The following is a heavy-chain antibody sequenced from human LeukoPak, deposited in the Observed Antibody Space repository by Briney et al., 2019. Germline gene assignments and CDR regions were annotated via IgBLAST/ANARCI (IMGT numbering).Heavy chain of an antibody. J-gene: IGHJ3*02. CDR1: GFTFSSYA. Sequence: GGSLRLSCAASGFTFSSYALSWVRQAPGKGLEWVSCTSGSGGTTYYADSVKGRFTISRDNSKNTLYLQMNSLRAEDTAVYYCAKGRDYGGLRSAFDIWGQGTMVTVSS. D-gene: IGHD4-23*01. CDR2: TSGSGGTT. V-gene: IGHV3-23*01. CDR3: AKGRDYGGLRSAFDI.